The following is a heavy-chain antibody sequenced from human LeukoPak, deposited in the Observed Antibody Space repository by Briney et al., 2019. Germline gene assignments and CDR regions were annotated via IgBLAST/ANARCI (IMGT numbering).Heavy chain of an antibody. V-gene: IGHV3-11*04. Sequence: GGSLRLSCAASEFSLNDYYMNWIRQAPGKGLEWISYMSSSGSTIFYAESVKGRFTISRDSAKNSVFLQMDSLRAEDTAVYHRAKVSLHYDFWSGFRFPDYWGQGTLVTVSS. CDR3: AKVSLHYDFWSGFRFPDY. J-gene: IGHJ4*02. D-gene: IGHD3-3*01. CDR2: MSSSGSTI. CDR1: EFSLNDYY.